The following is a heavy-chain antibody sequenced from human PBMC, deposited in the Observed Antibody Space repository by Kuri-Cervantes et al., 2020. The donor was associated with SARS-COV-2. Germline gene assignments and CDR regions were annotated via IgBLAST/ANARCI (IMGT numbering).Heavy chain of an antibody. V-gene: IGHV3-11*04. J-gene: IGHJ6*02. Sequence: GESLKISCAASGFTFSDYYMSWIRQAPGKGLEWVSYISSSGSTIYYADSVKGRFTISRDNAKNSLYLQMNSLRAEDTAVYYCARDRLVRGVPYYYYYGMDVWGQGTTVTVSS. CDR1: GFTFSDYY. CDR2: ISSSGSTI. D-gene: IGHD3-10*01. CDR3: ARDRLVRGVPYYYYYGMDV.